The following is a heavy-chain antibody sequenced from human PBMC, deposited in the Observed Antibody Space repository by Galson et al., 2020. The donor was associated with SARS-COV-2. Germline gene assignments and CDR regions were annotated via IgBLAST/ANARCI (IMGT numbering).Heavy chain of an antibody. CDR2: IIPIFGTA. J-gene: IGHJ4*02. V-gene: IGHV1-69*01. CDR1: GGTFSSYA. D-gene: IGHD3-22*01. Sequence: KISCKASGGTFSSYAISWVRQAPGQGLEWMGGIIPIFGTANYAQKFQGRVTITADESTSTAYMEPSSLRSEDTAVYYCARTDYYDSSGYYLDYWGQGTLVTVSS. CDR3: ARTDYYDSSGYYLDY.